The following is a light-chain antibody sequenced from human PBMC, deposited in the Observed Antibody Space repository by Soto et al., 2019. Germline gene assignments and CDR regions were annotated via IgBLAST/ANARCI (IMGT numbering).Light chain of an antibody. Sequence: QSALTQPASVSGSPGQSITISCTGTSGDIGSYNRVSWYQQHPGKAPKLIIYEVTDRPSGVSNRFSGSKSGNTASLTISGLQAEDEAEYYCSTWDDSLNGWVFGGGTKLTVL. CDR1: SGDIGSYNR. CDR2: EVT. CDR3: STWDDSLNGWV. J-gene: IGLJ3*02. V-gene: IGLV2-14*01.